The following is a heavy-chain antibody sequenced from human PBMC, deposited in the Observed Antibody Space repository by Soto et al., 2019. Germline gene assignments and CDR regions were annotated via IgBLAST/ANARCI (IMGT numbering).Heavy chain of an antibody. J-gene: IGHJ4*02. CDR3: AKDTDVVGAAYKFDY. CDR1: GFSFSSYG. D-gene: IGHD1-26*01. CDR2: ISYDGGNK. Sequence: PGGSLRLSCVASGFSFSSYGMHWVRQAPGKGLEWVAVISYDGGNKYYADSVKGRFTISRDNSKNTLDLQMNSLRGEETAVYYCAKDTDVVGAAYKFDYWGQGTLVTVSS. V-gene: IGHV3-30*18.